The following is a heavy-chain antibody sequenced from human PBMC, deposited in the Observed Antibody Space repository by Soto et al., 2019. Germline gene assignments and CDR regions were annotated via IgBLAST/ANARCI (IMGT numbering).Heavy chain of an antibody. CDR3: AKNADFFHGRMDV. J-gene: IGHJ6*03. CDR2: MNPSSGNT. Sequence: QVLLMQSGAEVRKPGASVTVSCEASGVTFGNYEINWVRQAPGQGLEWMGWMNPSSGNTGYAQKFQGRVTMTRITSTNTADMELRSLTSEDTAVYYCAKNADFFHGRMDVWGEGTTVTVSS. CDR1: GVTFGNYE. V-gene: IGHV1-8*01.